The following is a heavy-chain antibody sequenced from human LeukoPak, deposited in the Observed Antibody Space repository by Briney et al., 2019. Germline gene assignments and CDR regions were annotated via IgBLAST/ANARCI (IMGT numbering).Heavy chain of an antibody. Sequence: SETLSLTCTVSDGSINNYYWSWIRQPPGKGLEWIGYIYYSGSTNYNPSLKSRVTISVDTSKNQFSLKLNSVTAADTAVYYCAGVRSTSCFDYWGQGTLVTVSS. CDR3: AGVRSTSCFDY. V-gene: IGHV4-59*01. CDR1: DGSINNYY. J-gene: IGHJ4*02. CDR2: IYYSGST. D-gene: IGHD2-2*01.